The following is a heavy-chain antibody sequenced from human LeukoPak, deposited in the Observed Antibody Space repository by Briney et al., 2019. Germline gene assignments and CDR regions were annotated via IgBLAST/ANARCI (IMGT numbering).Heavy chain of an antibody. CDR1: GYSISSGYY. J-gene: IGHJ4*02. D-gene: IGHD6-19*01. CDR2: IYHSGDT. CDR3: ARGWFHGDY. Sequence: PSETLSLTCAVSGYSISSGYYWGWIRQPPGKGLEWIGTIYHSGDTYYNPSLKSRLTISLDTSKNQFYLKRSGVTAADTAVYYCARGWFHGDYWGQGTLVTVSS. V-gene: IGHV4-38-2*01.